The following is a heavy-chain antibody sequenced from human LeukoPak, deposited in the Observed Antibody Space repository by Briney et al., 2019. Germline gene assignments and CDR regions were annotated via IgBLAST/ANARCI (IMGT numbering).Heavy chain of an antibody. Sequence: GGSLRLSCAASGFTFSSYAMSWVRQAPGKGLEWVSAISCSGGSTYYADSVKGRFTISRDNAKNSLYLQMNSLRAEDTAVYYCARDELNSIVATTFDYWGQGTLVTVSS. CDR2: ISCSGGST. J-gene: IGHJ4*02. V-gene: IGHV3-23*01. D-gene: IGHD5-12*01. CDR3: ARDELNSIVATTFDY. CDR1: GFTFSSYA.